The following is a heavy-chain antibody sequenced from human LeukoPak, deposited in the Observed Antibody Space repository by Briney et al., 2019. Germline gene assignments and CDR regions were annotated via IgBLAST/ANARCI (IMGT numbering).Heavy chain of an antibody. CDR3: AGDVLRYFDWLSLSSNDAFDI. J-gene: IGHJ3*02. CDR2: INPNSGGT. V-gene: IGHV1-2*02. Sequence: GASVKVSCKASGYTFTGYYMHWVRQAPGQGLEWMGWINPNSGGTNYAQKFQGRVTMTRDTSISTAYMELSRLRSDDTAVYYCAGDVLRYFDWLSLSSNDAFDIWGQGTMVTVSS. CDR1: GYTFTGYY. D-gene: IGHD3-9*01.